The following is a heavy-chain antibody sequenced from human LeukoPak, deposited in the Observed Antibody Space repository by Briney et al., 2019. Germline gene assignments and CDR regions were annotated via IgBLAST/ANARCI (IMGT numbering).Heavy chain of an antibody. CDR2: INPNSGGT. CDR1: GYTFTGYY. V-gene: IGHV1-2*02. Sequence: ASVTVSCKASGYTFTGYYMHWVRQPHGQGLESMGWINPNSGGTNYAQKFQGRVTMTRDTSISTAYMELSRLRSDDTAVYYCRTDRYGDYGDYIDYWGQGTLVTVSS. CDR3: RTDRYGDYGDYIDY. J-gene: IGHJ4*02. D-gene: IGHD4-17*01.